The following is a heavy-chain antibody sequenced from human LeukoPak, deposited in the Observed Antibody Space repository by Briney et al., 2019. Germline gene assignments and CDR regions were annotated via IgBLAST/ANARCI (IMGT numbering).Heavy chain of an antibody. CDR1: GFTFTTYT. CDR3: ARDVTASCSGGGCYSGLFDY. D-gene: IGHD2-15*01. Sequence: GGSLRLSCAASGFTFTTYTMNWVRQAPGKGLEWVASISSGSSYIYYADSVKGRFTISRDNAKNSLYLQMNSLRAEDTAVYYTARDVTASCSGGGCYSGLFDYWGQGTLVTVSS. CDR2: ISSGSSYI. J-gene: IGHJ4*02. V-gene: IGHV3-21*01.